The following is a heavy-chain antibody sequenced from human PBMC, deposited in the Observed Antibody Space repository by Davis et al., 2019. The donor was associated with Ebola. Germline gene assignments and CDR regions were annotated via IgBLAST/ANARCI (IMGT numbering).Heavy chain of an antibody. CDR2: ISDGGGNT. CDR3: AKSFLITGSHMSEFRGVDY. D-gene: IGHD2-8*02. J-gene: IGHJ4*02. Sequence: GESLKISCVASGFSFSTYAMNWVRQAPGKGLEWVSTISDGGGNTYYADSVKGRFTISRDNSKNTLSLLMDSLRADDTAVYYCAKSFLITGSHMSEFRGVDYWGQGTVVTVSS. V-gene: IGHV3-23*01. CDR1: GFSFSTYA.